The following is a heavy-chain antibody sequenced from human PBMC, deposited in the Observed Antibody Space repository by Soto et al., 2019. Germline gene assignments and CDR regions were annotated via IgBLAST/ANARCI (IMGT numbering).Heavy chain of an antibody. CDR3: ASQIVVSSFDY. CDR2: ISSISIYI. V-gene: IGHV3-21*01. Sequence: PGGSLRLSGAASVFTFSSYSMNWVRQAPGKGLEWVSAISSISIYIYYADSVKGRFTISRDNAKNSLYLQMNSLRAEDTAVYYCASQIVVSSFDYWGQGTLVTVSS. J-gene: IGHJ4*02. D-gene: IGHD3-22*01. CDR1: VFTFSSYS.